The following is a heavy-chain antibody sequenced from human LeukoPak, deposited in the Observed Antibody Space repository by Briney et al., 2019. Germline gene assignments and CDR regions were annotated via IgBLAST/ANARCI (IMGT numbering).Heavy chain of an antibody. CDR2: INHGGSI. J-gene: IGHJ4*02. D-gene: IGHD7-27*01. CDR3: ARRPGTFDY. CDR1: GGSFSGYY. Sequence: PSETLSLTCAVYGGSFSGYYWSWIRQPPGKGLEWLGEINHGGSINYNPSLKSRVTVSVDTSKNQFSLKLNSVTAADTAVYYCARRPGTFDYWGQGTLVTVSS. V-gene: IGHV4-34*01.